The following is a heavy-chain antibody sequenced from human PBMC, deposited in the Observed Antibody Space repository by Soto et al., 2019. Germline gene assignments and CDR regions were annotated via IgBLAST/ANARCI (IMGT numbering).Heavy chain of an antibody. CDR3: PKVAGAVRGSTNHY. Sequence: RASLRLSSTASGFTFGASVLQWVRQASGKGLEWLGRIGSKGETYATAYAASVKGRFTISRDDSKNTAYLQMKRLESEDTFFYYCPKVAGAVRGSTNHYCRQGA. CDR1: GFTFGASV. J-gene: IGHJ4*02. V-gene: IGHV3-73*01. D-gene: IGHD3-10*01. CDR2: IGSKGETYAT.